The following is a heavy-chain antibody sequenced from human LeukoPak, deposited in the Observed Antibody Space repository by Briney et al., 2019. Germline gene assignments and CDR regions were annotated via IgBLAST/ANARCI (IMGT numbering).Heavy chain of an antibody. CDR2: ISYDGSNK. J-gene: IGHJ4*02. D-gene: IGHD5-24*01. CDR3: ARGRGSATLPHFDY. CDR1: GFTFSSYA. V-gene: IGHV3-30-3*01. Sequence: GRSLRLSCAASGFTFSSYAMHWVRQAPGKGLEWVAVISYDGSNKYYADSVKGRFTISRDNSKNTLYLQMNSLRAGDTAVYYCARGRGSATLPHFDYWGQGTLVTV.